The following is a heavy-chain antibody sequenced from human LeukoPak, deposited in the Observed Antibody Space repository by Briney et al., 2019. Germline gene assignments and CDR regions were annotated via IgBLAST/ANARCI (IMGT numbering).Heavy chain of an antibody. CDR3: AREKDTAMVTSLDY. V-gene: IGHV1-2*06. CDR1: GYTFTGYY. Sequence: ASVKVSCKASGYTFTGYYMHWVRQAPGQGLEWMGRINPNSGGTNYAQKFQGRVTMTRDTSISTAYMELSRLRSDDTAVYYCAREKDTAMVTSLDYWGQGTVVTVSS. D-gene: IGHD5-18*01. J-gene: IGHJ4*02. CDR2: INPNSGGT.